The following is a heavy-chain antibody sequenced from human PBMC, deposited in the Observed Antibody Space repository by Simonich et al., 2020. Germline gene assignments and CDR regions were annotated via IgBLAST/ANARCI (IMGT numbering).Heavy chain of an antibody. D-gene: IGHD1-26*01. J-gene: IGHJ4*02. CDR2: ISYDESNK. CDR3: ARDHLDSGSYYFDY. Sequence: QVQLVESGGGVVQPGRSLRLSCAASGFTFSSYAMHWVRQAPGQGREWVAVISYDESNKYYADTEKGRFTISRDNSKNTLYLQMNSLRAEDTAVYYCARDHLDSGSYYFDYWGQGTLVTVSS. V-gene: IGHV3-30*07. CDR1: GFTFSSYA.